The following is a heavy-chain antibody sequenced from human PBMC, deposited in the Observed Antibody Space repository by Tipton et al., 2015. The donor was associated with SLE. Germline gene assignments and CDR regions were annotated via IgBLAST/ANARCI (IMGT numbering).Heavy chain of an antibody. V-gene: IGHV4-39*07. Sequence: TLSLTCTVSGGSISSSSYYWGWIRQPPGKGLEWIGSTYYSGSTYYNPSLKSRVTISVDTSKNQFSLKLSSVTAADTAVYYCADYSSGGWGQGTLVTVSS. CDR2: TYYSGST. D-gene: IGHD6-19*01. CDR1: GGSISSSSYY. CDR3: ADYSSGG. J-gene: IGHJ4*02.